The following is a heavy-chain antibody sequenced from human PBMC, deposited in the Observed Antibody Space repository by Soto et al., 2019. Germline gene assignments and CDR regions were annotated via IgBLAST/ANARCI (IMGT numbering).Heavy chain of an antibody. CDR1: GFSLTTYGVG. CDR3: AQSNSSAPNDC. Sequence: QITLKESGPTLVRPTQTLTLTCAFSGFSLTTYGVGVGWIRQPPGKALEWLALIYWNDDRRYSPSLKSRLTITKDTSKIQVVLTMTNMDPVDTATYYCAQSNSSAPNDCWGQGTLVTVSS. CDR2: IYWNDDR. J-gene: IGHJ4*02. V-gene: IGHV2-5*01. D-gene: IGHD6-19*01.